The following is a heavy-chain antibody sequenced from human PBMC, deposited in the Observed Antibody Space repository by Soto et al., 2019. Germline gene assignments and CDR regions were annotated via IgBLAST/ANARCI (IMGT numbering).Heavy chain of an antibody. CDR2: ISGSGGST. D-gene: IGHD6-13*01. CDR3: AKVGYSSSWYAYFDY. Sequence: GGSLRLSCAASGFTFSSYAMSWVRQAPGKGLEWVSAISGSGGSTYYADSVKGRFTISRDNSKNTLYLQMNSLRAEDTAVYYCAKVGYSSSWYAYFDYWGQGTLVTVSS. J-gene: IGHJ4*02. CDR1: GFTFSSYA. V-gene: IGHV3-23*01.